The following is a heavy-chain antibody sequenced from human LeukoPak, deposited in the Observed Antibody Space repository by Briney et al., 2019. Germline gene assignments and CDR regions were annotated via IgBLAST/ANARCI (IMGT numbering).Heavy chain of an antibody. D-gene: IGHD6-13*01. CDR1: GYTFTSYG. Sequence: ASVTVSCKSSGYTFTSYGISWVRQAPAQGLEWMGLISAYNGNTDYAQNLQGRVTMTTDTLTSTAYMELRSLRSDDTAVYYCARDQSLVAYSSTWFDYWGQGTPVTVSS. V-gene: IGHV1-18*01. CDR2: ISAYNGNT. CDR3: ARDQSLVAYSSTWFDY. J-gene: IGHJ4*02.